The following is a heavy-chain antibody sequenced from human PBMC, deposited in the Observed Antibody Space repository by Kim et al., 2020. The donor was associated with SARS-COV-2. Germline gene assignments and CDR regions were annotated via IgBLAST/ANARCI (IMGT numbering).Heavy chain of an antibody. V-gene: IGHV1-18*01. D-gene: IGHD3-9*01. CDR1: GFRFQSYG. CDR2: ISAYNGKT. CDR3: VREGRYFEDSTDFDS. Sequence: ASVKVSCKASGFRFQSYGFSWVRQAPGHGLEFVSYISAYNGKTTIVQKFLDRVTMTTDTSTSTAYLHLRGLRSDDTAVYYCVREGRYFEDSTDFDSWGPGTLVTVSS. J-gene: IGHJ4*02.